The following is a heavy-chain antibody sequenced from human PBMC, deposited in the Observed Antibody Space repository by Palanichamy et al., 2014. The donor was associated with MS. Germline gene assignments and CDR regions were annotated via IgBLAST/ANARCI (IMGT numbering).Heavy chain of an antibody. Sequence: QVQLVQSGTEVQKPGASVKVSCESFGYSFTTYGVSWVRQAPGQGLEWMGWISTSTGKASYVQKFQGRVALATDTSTSTVYMELRSLRSEDTAVYYCARDWECNHGRCYDVFDIWGQGTMVIVSS. D-gene: IGHD2-15*01. V-gene: IGHV1-18*01. CDR2: ISTSTGKA. J-gene: IGHJ3*02. CDR3: ARDWECNHGRCYDVFDI. CDR1: GYSFTTYG.